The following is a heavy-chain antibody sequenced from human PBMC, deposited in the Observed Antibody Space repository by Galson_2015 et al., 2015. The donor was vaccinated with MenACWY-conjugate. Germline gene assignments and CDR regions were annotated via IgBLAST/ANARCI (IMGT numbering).Heavy chain of an antibody. D-gene: IGHD3/OR15-3a*01. J-gene: IGHJ4*02. CDR2: INHSGST. Sequence: SETLSLTCAVYGGSFSGYYWSWIRQPPGKGLEWIGEINHSGSTNYNPSLKSRVTITVDTSKNQFSLKLSSVTAADTAVYYCARGEDGLVIRYWGQGTLVTVSS. CDR1: GGSFSGYY. V-gene: IGHV4-34*01. CDR3: ARGEDGLVIRY.